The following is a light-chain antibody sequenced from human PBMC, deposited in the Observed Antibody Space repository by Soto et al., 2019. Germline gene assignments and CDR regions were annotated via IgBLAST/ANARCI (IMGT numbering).Light chain of an antibody. J-gene: IGKJ1*01. CDR3: QQYNSYRT. Sequence: DIQMTQSPYSLAASVGDRVTITCQASQDMRNHLNWYQQKPGKAPKLLIYDASILESGVPSRFSGSGSGTEFTLTISSLQPDDFATYYCQQYNSYRTFGQGTKVDIK. CDR2: DAS. V-gene: IGKV1-17*01. CDR1: QDMRNH.